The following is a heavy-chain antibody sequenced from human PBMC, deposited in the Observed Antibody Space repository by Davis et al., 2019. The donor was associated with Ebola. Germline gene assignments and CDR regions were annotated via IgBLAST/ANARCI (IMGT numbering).Heavy chain of an antibody. V-gene: IGHV5-51*01. CDR3: ARRASGWRDWYFDL. D-gene: IGHD6-19*01. J-gene: IGHJ2*01. Sequence: GESLKISCLGSGYSFTTYWIAWVRQMPGKGLEWMGIIYPGDSDTRYSPSFQGQVTISADKSINTAYLQWSSLKASDTAMYYCARRASGWRDWYFDLWGRGTLVTVSS. CDR2: IYPGDSDT. CDR1: GYSFTTYW.